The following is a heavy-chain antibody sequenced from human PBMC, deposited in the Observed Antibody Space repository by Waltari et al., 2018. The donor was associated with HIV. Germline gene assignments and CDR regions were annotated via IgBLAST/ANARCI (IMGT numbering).Heavy chain of an antibody. V-gene: IGHV3-30-3*01. Sequence: QVQLVESGGGVVKPGKSLRLSCAASGFTFSSYAMHWVRQAPGKGLEWVAVISYDGSNKYSAYSVKGRFTISRDNSKNTLYLQMNSLRAEDTAMYYCARDTHYGMDVWGQGTTVTVSS. J-gene: IGHJ6*02. CDR2: ISYDGSNK. CDR1: GFTFSSYA. CDR3: ARDTHYGMDV.